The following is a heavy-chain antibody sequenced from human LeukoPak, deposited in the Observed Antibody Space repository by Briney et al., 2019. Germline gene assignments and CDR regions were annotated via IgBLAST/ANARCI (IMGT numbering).Heavy chain of an antibody. CDR3: AKVAKYYYGPETYYFFEQ. Sequence: GSLRLSCAASGFPFTTYWMSWVRQAPGKGLEWVANINQDGTEKYYVDSVKGRFTISRDYAKNSLYLQMNSLRVEDTAVYYCAKVAKYYYGPETYYFFEQWGQGTPVTASS. CDR2: INQDGTEK. J-gene: IGHJ4*02. CDR1: GFPFTTYW. D-gene: IGHD3-10*01. V-gene: IGHV3-7*01.